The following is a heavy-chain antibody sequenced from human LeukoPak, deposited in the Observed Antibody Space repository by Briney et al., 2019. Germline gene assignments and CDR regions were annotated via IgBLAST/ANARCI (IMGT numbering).Heavy chain of an antibody. Sequence: SETLSLTCTVSGGSISSSSYSWGWIRQPPGKGLEWIGSIYYSGSTYYNPSLKSRVTISVDTSKNQFSLKLSSVTAADTAVYYCARGDRRWLVRRYYYYGMDVWGQGTTVTVSS. CDR1: GGSISSSSYS. CDR3: ARGDRRWLVRRYYYYGMDV. V-gene: IGHV4-39*07. D-gene: IGHD6-19*01. J-gene: IGHJ6*02. CDR2: IYYSGST.